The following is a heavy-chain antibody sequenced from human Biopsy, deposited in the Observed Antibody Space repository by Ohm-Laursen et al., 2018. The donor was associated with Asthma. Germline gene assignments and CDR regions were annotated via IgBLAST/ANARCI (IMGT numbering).Heavy chain of an antibody. CDR1: GFTFSIYG. CDR3: ARTHERWTSIQDDALDI. J-gene: IGHJ3*02. Sequence: SLRPSCTASGFTFSIYGIHWVRQPPGKALAWVVVISYDGGNKFYGDSVKDRFTLSRDNSRNTLYLQMNSLRVEDTAIYYCARTHERWTSIQDDALDIWGQGTMVIVSS. CDR2: ISYDGGNK. D-gene: IGHD4-23*01. V-gene: IGHV3-30*03.